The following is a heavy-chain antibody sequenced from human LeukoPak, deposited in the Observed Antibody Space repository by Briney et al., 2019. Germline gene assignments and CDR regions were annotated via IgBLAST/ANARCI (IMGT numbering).Heavy chain of an antibody. V-gene: IGHV3-30*18. Sequence: GGSLRLSCAASGFSFSSYGMHWVRQAPGKGLEWVAVISNDGSITKYGDSVKGRFTISRDNSKNTLYAQMNSLRTDDTAVYYCAKSKSPYPMDYIFDFWGQGTLVTVSS. CDR2: ISNDGSIT. J-gene: IGHJ4*02. CDR1: GFSFSSYG. D-gene: IGHD4-11*01. CDR3: AKSKSPYPMDYIFDF.